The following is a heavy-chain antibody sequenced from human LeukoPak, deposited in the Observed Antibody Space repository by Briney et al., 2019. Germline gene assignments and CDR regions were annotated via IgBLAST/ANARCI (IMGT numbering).Heavy chain of an antibody. CDR3: ARYTAGDFDY. V-gene: IGHV5-10-1*01. CDR2: IDPSDSYT. CDR1: GYSFTSYW. D-gene: IGHD2-2*02. J-gene: IGHJ4*02. Sequence: GESLKISSKGSGYSFTSYWISWVRPMPGKGLEWLGRIDPSDSYTNYSPSFQGDVTISADKSISTAYLQWSSLKATDTLMYYCARYTAGDFDYWGQGTLVTVSS.